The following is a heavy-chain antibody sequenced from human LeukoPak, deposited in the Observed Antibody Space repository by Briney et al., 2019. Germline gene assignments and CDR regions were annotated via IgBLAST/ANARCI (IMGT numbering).Heavy chain of an antibody. Sequence: SESLSLTCAVYGGSFSGYYWSWIRQPPGRGLEWIGEINHSGSTNYNPSLKSRVTISVDTSKNQFSLKLSSVTAADTAVYYCARGANSRSFDYWGQGTLVTVSS. V-gene: IGHV4-34*01. J-gene: IGHJ4*02. CDR3: ARGANSRSFDY. D-gene: IGHD6-6*01. CDR2: INHSGST. CDR1: GGSFSGYY.